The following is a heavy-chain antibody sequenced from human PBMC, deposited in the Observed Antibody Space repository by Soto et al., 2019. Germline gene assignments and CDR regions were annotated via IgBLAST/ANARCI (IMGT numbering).Heavy chain of an antibody. V-gene: IGHV4-4*02. CDR1: GGSISSTNW. J-gene: IGHJ5*02. CDR3: AKLFVYTATWFAP. CDR2: IYHSGST. D-gene: IGHD2-15*01. Sequence: HVQLQQSGPGLVKPSGTLSLTCAVSGGSISSTNWWSWLRQPPGKELEWIGEIYHSGSTNYNPSPKGRINISAVEFKHQFSLMLNSVTSADTAMYYCAKLFVYTATWFAPWPQVHMVTASS.